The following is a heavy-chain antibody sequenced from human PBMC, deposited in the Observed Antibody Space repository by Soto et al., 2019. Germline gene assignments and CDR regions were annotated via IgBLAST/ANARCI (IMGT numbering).Heavy chain of an antibody. J-gene: IGHJ4*02. CDR3: AKYSGYLDY. D-gene: IGHD3-22*01. CDR1: GASIRSYY. V-gene: IGHV4-59*01. Sequence: GTLSLTGTVSGASIRSYYWNWIRQPPGKGLEWIGYIYYGGNTNYNPSLKSRVTMSVDTSKNQFSLKLRSVTAADTAVYYCAKYSGYLDYWGQGTLVTVSS. CDR2: IYYGGNT.